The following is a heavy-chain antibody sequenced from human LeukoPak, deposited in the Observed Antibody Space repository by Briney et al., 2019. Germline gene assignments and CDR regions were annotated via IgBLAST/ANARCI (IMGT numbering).Heavy chain of an antibody. J-gene: IGHJ3*02. CDR3: AKAPRMIVMLDAFDI. V-gene: IGHV3-9*01. Sequence: GRSLRLSCAASGFTSGFTFDDYAMHWVRQAPGKGLEWVSGISWNSGSIGYADSVKGRFTISRDNAKNSLYLQMNSLRVEDTALYYCAKAPRMIVMLDAFDIWGQGTMVTVSS. D-gene: IGHD3-22*01. CDR2: ISWNSGSI. CDR1: GFTFDDYA.